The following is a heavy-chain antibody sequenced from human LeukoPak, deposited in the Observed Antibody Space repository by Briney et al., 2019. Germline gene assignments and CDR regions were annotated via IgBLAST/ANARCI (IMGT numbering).Heavy chain of an antibody. CDR1: GGSISSSSYY. D-gene: IGHD3-10*01. Sequence: SETLSLTCTVSGGSISSSSYYWGWIRQPPGKGLEWIGSIYYSGSTYYNPSLKSRVTISVDTSKNQFSLKLSSVTAADTAVYYCATLFPLRGVVPFDYWGQGTLVTVSS. CDR2: IYYSGST. J-gene: IGHJ4*02. V-gene: IGHV4-39*01. CDR3: ATLFPLRGVVPFDY.